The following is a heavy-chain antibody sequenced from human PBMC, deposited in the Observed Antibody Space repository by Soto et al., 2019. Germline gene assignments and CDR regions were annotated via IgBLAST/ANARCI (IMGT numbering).Heavy chain of an antibody. CDR1: GYTSTNYA. Sequence: ASVKVSCKASGYTSTNYAVHWVRQAPGQGLQWIGWINVGNGNTKSSQKFQGRVTFSRDTSASTAYMDVSSLPSEETAVYYCTSDNKGLADYWGQGTLVTVSS. CDR3: TSDNKGLADY. V-gene: IGHV1-3*01. CDR2: INVGNGNT. J-gene: IGHJ4*02.